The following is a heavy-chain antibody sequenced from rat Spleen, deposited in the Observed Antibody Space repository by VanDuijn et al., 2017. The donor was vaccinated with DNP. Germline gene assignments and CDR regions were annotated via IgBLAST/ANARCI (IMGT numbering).Heavy chain of an antibody. CDR2: ITAGGGNT. V-gene: IGHV5-27*01. D-gene: IGHD1-9*01. J-gene: IGHJ2*01. CDR3: TTESTYYGYFDY. CDR1: GFTFSNYN. Sequence: EVQLVESGGGLVQPGRSLKLSCAASGFTFSNYNMAWVRQAPTKGLEWVASITAGGGNTYYRDSVKGRFTLSRDNAKSTLYLQMDSLRSEDTATYYCTTESTYYGYFDYWGQGVMVPVSS.